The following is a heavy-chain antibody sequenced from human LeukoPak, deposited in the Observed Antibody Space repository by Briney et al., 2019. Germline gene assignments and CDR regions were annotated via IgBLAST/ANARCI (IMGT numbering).Heavy chain of an antibody. CDR3: ARSRERVTERGEGYYYYMDV. J-gene: IGHJ6*03. CDR2: INPSGGST. V-gene: IGHV1-46*01. Sequence: AASVTVSCKASGYTFTSYYMHWVRQAPGQGLEWMGIINPSGGSTSYAQKFQGRVTMTRDMSTSTVYMELSSLRSEDTAVYYCARSRERVTERGEGYYYYMDVWGKGTTVTLSS. D-gene: IGHD2-21*02. CDR1: GYTFTSYY.